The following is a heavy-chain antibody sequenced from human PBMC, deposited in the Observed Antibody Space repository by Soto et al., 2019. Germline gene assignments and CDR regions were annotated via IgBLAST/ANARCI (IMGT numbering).Heavy chain of an antibody. V-gene: IGHV4-31*03. CDR2: IFYTGGT. D-gene: IGHD6-13*01. J-gene: IGHJ4*02. Sequence: PSETLSLTCTVSGASISSGDYYWSWIRQHPGRGLEWIGYIFYTGGTFYTPSLKSRVTISADKSISTAYLQWSSLKASDTAMYYCARLQAAAGDNDLTFDYWGQGTLVTVSS. CDR1: GASISSGDYY. CDR3: ARLQAAAGDNDLTFDY.